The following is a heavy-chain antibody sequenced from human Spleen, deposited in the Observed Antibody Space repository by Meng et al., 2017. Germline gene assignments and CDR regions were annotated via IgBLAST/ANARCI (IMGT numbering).Heavy chain of an antibody. D-gene: IGHD3-10*01. CDR2: ISGSGGST. J-gene: IGHJ5*02. Sequence: GGSLRLSCAASGFTFSSYAMSWVRQAPGKGLEWVSAISGSGGSTYYADSVKGRFTISRDNSKNTLYLQMNSLRAEDTAVYYCARSSYYGSRSWFDPWGRGTLVTVSS. CDR1: GFTFSSYA. CDR3: ARSSYYGSRSWFDP. V-gene: IGHV3-23*01.